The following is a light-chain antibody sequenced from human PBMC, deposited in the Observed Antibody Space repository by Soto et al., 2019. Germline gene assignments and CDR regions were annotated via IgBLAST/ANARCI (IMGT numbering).Light chain of an antibody. V-gene: IGKV1-5*03. CDR2: KAS. J-gene: IGKJ1*01. Sequence: DIQMTQSPSTLSGSVGDRVTITYRASQTISSWLAWYQQKPGKAPKILIYKASTLKSGVPSRFRGSGSGTEFTLTISRLQPDDFETYYCQHYNSYSEAFGQGTKVDIK. CDR3: QHYNSYSEA. CDR1: QTISSW.